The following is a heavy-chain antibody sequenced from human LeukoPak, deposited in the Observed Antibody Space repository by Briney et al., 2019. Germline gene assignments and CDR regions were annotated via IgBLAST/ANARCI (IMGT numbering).Heavy chain of an antibody. CDR1: GYSFTSYY. V-gene: IGHV1-2*02. CDR2: INPNSGGT. J-gene: IGHJ4*02. Sequence: GASVKVSCKASGYSFTSYYMHWVRQAPGQGLEWMGWINPNSGGTNYAQKFQGRVTMTRDTSISTAYMELSRLRSDDTAVYYCAINTWELGIFDYWGQGTLVTVSS. D-gene: IGHD1-26*01. CDR3: AINTWELGIFDY.